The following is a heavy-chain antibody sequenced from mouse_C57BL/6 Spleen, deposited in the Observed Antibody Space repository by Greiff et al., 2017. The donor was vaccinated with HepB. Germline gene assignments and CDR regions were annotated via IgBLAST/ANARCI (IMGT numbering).Heavy chain of an antibody. D-gene: IGHD1-1*01. J-gene: IGHJ2*01. Sequence: EVQLQQSGPELVKPGASVKISCKASGYSFTDYNMNWVKQSNGKSLEWIGVINPNYGTTSYNQKFKGKATLTVDQSSSTSYMQLNSLTSEDSAVYYCARRTTVVARGYFDYWGQGTTLTVSS. V-gene: IGHV1-39*01. CDR2: INPNYGTT. CDR3: ARRTTVVARGYFDY. CDR1: GYSFTDYN.